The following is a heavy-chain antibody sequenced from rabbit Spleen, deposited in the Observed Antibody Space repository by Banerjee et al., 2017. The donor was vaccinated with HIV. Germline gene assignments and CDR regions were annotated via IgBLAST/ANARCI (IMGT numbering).Heavy chain of an antibody. J-gene: IGHJ4*01. Sequence: QEQLEESGGGLLKTEGSLTLTCKASGFSLSSYWMSWVRQAPGKGLEWIGYISAGGSVYYASWVNGRFTISSHNAQNTLYLQLNSLTAADTATYFCVRALVSSTNSNLWGPGTLVTVS. D-gene: IGHD1-1*01. V-gene: IGHV1S33*01. CDR1: GFSLSSYW. CDR2: ISAGGSV. CDR3: VRALVSSTNSNL.